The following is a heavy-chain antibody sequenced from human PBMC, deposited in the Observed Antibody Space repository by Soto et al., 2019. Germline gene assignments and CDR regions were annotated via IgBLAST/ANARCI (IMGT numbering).Heavy chain of an antibody. CDR2: INQDGSGT. V-gene: IGHV3-7*03. J-gene: IGHJ4*02. CDR3: ARYFRGSGRYFFDH. D-gene: IGHD6-19*01. CDR1: AFTCISSY. Sequence: GSLRFSCIASAFTCISSYMIWVPQAPGKGLEWVANINQDGSGTYYVDSVKGRFTISRDNAKNSLYRQMNSLRAEDTAAYYCARYFRGSGRYFFDHWGQGTLVTVSS.